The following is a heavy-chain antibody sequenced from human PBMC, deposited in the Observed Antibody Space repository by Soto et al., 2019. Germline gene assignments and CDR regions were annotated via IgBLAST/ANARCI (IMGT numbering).Heavy chain of an antibody. CDR3: AREGAGSGYYPDY. CDR1: GGSFSDYY. Sequence: QVQLQQWGAGLLKPSETLSLTCAVYGGSFSDYYWSWIRQPPGKGLEWIGEINHSGSTNYNPSLKSRVTISVDTSKNQFSLKLSSVTAADTAVYYCAREGAGSGYYPDYWGQGTLVTVSS. V-gene: IGHV4-34*01. J-gene: IGHJ4*02. CDR2: INHSGST. D-gene: IGHD3-22*01.